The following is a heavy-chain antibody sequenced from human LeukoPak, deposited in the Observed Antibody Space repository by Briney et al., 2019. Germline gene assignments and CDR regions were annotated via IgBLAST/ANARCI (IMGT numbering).Heavy chain of an antibody. Sequence: SETLSLTCTVSGGSSSSYYWSWIRQPPGKGLEWIGYIYYSGSTNYNPSLKSRVTISVDTSKNQFSLKLSSVTAADTAVYYCARDHDIWGQGTMVTVSS. J-gene: IGHJ3*02. CDR1: GGSSSSYY. CDR3: ARDHDI. CDR2: IYYSGST. V-gene: IGHV4-59*01.